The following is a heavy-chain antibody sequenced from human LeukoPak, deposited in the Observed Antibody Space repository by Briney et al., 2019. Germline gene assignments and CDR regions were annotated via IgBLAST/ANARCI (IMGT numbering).Heavy chain of an antibody. D-gene: IGHD6-6*01. CDR1: GGTFSSYA. CDR2: IIPIFGTA. V-gene: IGHV1-69*06. CDR3: AREGRSSSSYSFDH. J-gene: IGHJ5*02. Sequence: ASVKVSCKASGGTFSSYAISWVRQAPGQGLEWMGGIIPIFGTANYAQQFQGRVTITADKSTSTAYMELSSLGAEDTAVYYCAREGRSSSSYSFDHWGQGTLVTVSS.